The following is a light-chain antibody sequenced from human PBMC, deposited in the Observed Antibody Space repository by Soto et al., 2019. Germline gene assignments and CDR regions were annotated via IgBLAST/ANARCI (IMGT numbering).Light chain of an antibody. CDR3: QQRSNWPQGLT. V-gene: IGKV3-11*01. Sequence: EIVLTQSPATLSLSPGERATLSCRASQSVSSYLAWYQQKPGQAPRLLIYDASNRATGIPARFSGSGSGTDFTLTISSLEPEDFAVYYCQQRSNWPQGLTFGPGTKVDFK. J-gene: IGKJ3*01. CDR1: QSVSSY. CDR2: DAS.